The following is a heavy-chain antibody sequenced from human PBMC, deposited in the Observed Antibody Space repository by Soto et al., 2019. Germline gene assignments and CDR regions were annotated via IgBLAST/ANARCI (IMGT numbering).Heavy chain of an antibody. V-gene: IGHV1-46*01. CDR1: GYTFTSYY. J-gene: IGHJ6*02. Sequence: ASVKVSCKASGYTFTSYYMHWVRQAPGQGLEWMGIINPSGGSTSYAQKFQGRVTRTRDTSTSTVYMELRSLRSDDTAVYYFASRIAARRKGWYYYGMDVWGQGTTVTVSS. CDR3: ASRIAARRKGWYYYGMDV. D-gene: IGHD6-6*01. CDR2: INPSGGST.